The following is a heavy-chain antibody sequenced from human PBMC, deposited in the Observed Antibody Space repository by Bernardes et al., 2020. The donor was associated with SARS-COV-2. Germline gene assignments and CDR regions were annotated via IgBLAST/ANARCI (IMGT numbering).Heavy chain of an antibody. CDR1: GFTFSSYS. Sequence: GSLRLSCAASGFTFSSYSMNWVRQAPGKGLEWVSYISSSSSTIYYADSVKGRFTISRDNAKNSLYLQMNSLRAEDTAVYYCARVGGHYYYYYMDVWGKGTTVTGSS. CDR2: ISSSSSTI. V-gene: IGHV3-48*04. J-gene: IGHJ6*03. CDR3: ARVGGHYYYYYMDV.